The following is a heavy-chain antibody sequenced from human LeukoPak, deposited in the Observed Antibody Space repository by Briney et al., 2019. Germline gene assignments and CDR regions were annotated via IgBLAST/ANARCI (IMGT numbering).Heavy chain of an antibody. CDR1: GYTFASYG. CDR2: ISTYNGNT. D-gene: IGHD2-2*01. V-gene: IGHV1-18*01. Sequence: ASVTVSCKASGYTFASYGISRVRQAPGQGLEWMGWISTYNGNTNYAQKLQGRVTMTTDTSTSTAYMGLRSLRSDDTAVYYCAREYCSSTSCYPPDYWGQGTLVTVSS. J-gene: IGHJ4*02. CDR3: AREYCSSTSCYPPDY.